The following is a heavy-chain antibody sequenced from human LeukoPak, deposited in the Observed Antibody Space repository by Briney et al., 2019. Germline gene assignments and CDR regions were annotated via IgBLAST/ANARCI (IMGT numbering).Heavy chain of an antibody. CDR2: INSDGSST. J-gene: IGHJ4*02. V-gene: IGHV3-74*01. D-gene: IGHD6-13*01. Sequence: GGSLRLSCAASGFTFSSYWMHWVRQAPGKGLVWVSRINSDGSSTSYADSVKGRFTISRDNAKNTLYLQMNSLRAEDTAVYYCAAEVAAGLWSLDYWGQGTLVTVSS. CDR3: AAEVAAGLWSLDY. CDR1: GFTFSSYW.